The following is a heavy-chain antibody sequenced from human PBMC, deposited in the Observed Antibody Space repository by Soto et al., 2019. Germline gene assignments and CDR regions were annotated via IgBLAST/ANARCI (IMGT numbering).Heavy chain of an antibody. D-gene: IGHD6-13*01. CDR3: ASSHAGAHITAAVH. Sequence: PSETLSLTCAVSGGSISSGGYSWNWIRQPPGKGLEWIGYIYHSGSTYYNPSLKSRVTISVDRSKNQFSLKLSSVTAADTAVYYCASSHAGAHITAAVHWGQGTLDTVSS. V-gene: IGHV4-30-2*01. J-gene: IGHJ4*02. CDR1: GGSISSGGYS. CDR2: IYHSGST.